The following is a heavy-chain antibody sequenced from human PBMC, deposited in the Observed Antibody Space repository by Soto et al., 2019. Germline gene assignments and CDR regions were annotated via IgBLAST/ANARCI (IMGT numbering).Heavy chain of an antibody. Sequence: EVQLLESGGGLVQPGGSLRLSCAVSGFTFSSFAMSWVRQAPGKGLEWVSVISSSGGNTYYAESVKGRFTISRDNSKNTVYPQMNSPRAEDKAVYYCSGDYSYACDYWGQGTLVTVSS. J-gene: IGHJ4*02. V-gene: IGHV3-23*01. CDR1: GFTFSSFA. CDR3: SGDYSYACDY. CDR2: ISSSGGNT. D-gene: IGHD3-16*01.